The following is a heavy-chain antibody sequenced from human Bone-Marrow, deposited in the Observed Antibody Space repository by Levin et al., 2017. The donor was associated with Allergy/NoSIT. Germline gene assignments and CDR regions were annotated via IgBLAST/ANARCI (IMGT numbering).Heavy chain of an antibody. CDR3: ARDGMQQPPHWYLDR. Sequence: GESLKISCAASGFTFSSYGMHWVRQAPGKGLEWVAVIWYDGSNKYYADSVKGRFTISRDNSKNTLYLQMNSLRAEDTAVYYCARDGMQQPPHWYLDRWGRGTLVTVSS. CDR1: GFTFSSYG. J-gene: IGHJ2*01. D-gene: IGHD6-13*01. CDR2: IWYDGSNK. V-gene: IGHV3-33*01.